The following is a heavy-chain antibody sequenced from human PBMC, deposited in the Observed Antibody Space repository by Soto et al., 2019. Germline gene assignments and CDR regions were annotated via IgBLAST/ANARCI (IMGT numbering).Heavy chain of an antibody. V-gene: IGHV1-58*01. J-gene: IGHJ6*02. Sequence: SVKFAFKASVFTFSSSAVQWLRQAPGQRLEWIGWILVGSGNTNYAQKFQERVTITRDMSTSTAYMERSSLRSEDTAVYYCAAHVDWLGFYYYVMDFWGQGTTVTVSS. CDR2: ILVGSGNT. CDR1: VFTFSSSA. CDR3: AAHVDWLGFYYYVMDF. D-gene: IGHD3-9*01.